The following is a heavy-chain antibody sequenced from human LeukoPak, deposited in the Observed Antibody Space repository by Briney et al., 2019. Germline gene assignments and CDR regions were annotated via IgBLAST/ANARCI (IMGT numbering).Heavy chain of an antibody. J-gene: IGHJ6*01. V-gene: IGHV3-43*02. CDR3: AKDSPRAYGDYLGMDV. D-gene: IGHD4-17*01. Sequence: GGSLRLSCAASGLTSDNYAIHWVRQAPGKGLEWVSVISGDGDGVYYADSVKGRFTISRDNRKNSLLLKMNSLRTEDSALYYCAKDSPRAYGDYLGMDVWGQVTTVSVS. CDR2: ISGDGDGV. CDR1: GLTSDNYA.